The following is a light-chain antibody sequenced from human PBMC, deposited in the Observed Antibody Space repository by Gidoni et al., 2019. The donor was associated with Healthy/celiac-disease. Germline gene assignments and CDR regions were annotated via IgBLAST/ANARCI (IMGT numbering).Light chain of an antibody. Sequence: IVMTQSPLSLPVTPGEPASISCRSSQSLLHSNGYNYLDWYLQKPGQYPQLLIYLGSNSGAGVPDRFSSSGAGREFTMKIIRVEDEDVGVYYCMQDLQTPPVTFGGXTKVEIK. V-gene: IGKV2-28*01. CDR2: LGS. CDR3: MQDLQTPPVT. CDR1: QSLLHSNGYNY. J-gene: IGKJ4*01.